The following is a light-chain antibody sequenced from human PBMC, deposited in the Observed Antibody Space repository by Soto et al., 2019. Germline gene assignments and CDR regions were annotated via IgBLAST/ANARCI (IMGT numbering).Light chain of an antibody. CDR2: NVS. J-gene: IGLJ1*01. V-gene: IGLV2-14*03. Sequence: QSVLTQPASVSGSPGQSITISCTGTSSDVGGYNHVSWYQQYPGKVPKLLIYNVSHRPSGVSNRFSGSKSGNTASLTIFGLQAEDEDDYFCTSSTSGSLYVFGTGTKVTVL. CDR1: SSDVGGYNH. CDR3: TSSTSGSLYV.